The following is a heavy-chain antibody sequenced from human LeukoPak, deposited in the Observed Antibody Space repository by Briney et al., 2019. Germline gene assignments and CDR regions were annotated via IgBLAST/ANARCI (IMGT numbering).Heavy chain of an antibody. V-gene: IGHV3-23*01. CDR3: AKRSGVYSDNSGVFDY. Sequence: GGPLRLSCAASGFTFSSFAMNWVRQAPGKGLEWVSGISGSGISRGYADSVKGRFTISRDNSKNTVLLQMDSLRAEDTAIYYCAKRSGVYSDNSGVFDYWGQGSLVTVSS. CDR2: ISGSGISR. D-gene: IGHD4-11*01. CDR1: GFTFSSFA. J-gene: IGHJ4*02.